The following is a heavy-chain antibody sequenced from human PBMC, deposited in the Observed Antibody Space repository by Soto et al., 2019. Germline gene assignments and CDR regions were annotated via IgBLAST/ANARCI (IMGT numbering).Heavy chain of an antibody. D-gene: IGHD3-3*01. V-gene: IGHV3-23*01. Sequence: GGSLRLSCAASGFTFSGYAMNWVRQAPGKGLEWLSIISVNGGSDYADSVKGRFTISRDTSKNTLYLQMNSLRAEDTAVYYCAKGLFDLRSACGVWGQGTLVTVSS. J-gene: IGHJ4*02. CDR2: ISVNGGS. CDR3: AKGLFDLRSACGV. CDR1: GFTFSGYA.